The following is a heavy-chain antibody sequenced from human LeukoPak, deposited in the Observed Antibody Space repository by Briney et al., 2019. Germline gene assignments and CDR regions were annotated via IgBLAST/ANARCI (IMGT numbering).Heavy chain of an antibody. J-gene: IGHJ4*02. V-gene: IGHV3-9*03. Sequence: GRSLRLSCAASGFTFDDYAMHWVRQAPGKGLEWVSGISWNSGSIGYADSVKGRFTISRDNAKNSLYLQMNSLRAEDMALYYCAKGTYYGSGLDGDYWGQGTLVTVSS. CDR2: ISWNSGSI. CDR1: GFTFDDYA. CDR3: AKGTYYGSGLDGDY. D-gene: IGHD3-10*01.